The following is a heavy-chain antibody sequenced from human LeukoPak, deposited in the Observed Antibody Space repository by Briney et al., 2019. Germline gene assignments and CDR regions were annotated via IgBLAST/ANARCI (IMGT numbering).Heavy chain of an antibody. CDR1: GFTFSSYS. J-gene: IGHJ4*02. D-gene: IGHD5-18*01. CDR3: ARDAGYGYDRFDY. V-gene: IGHV3-21*01. CDR2: ISSSNSYI. Sequence: GGSLRLSCAASGFTFSSYSMNWVRQAPGKGLEWVSSISSSNSYIYYADSVKGRFTISRDNAKNSLYLQMNSLRVEDTAVYYCARDAGYGYDRFDYWGQGTQVTVSS.